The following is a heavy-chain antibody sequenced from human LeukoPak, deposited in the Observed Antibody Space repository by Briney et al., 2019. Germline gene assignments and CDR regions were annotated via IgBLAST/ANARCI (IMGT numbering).Heavy chain of an antibody. Sequence: GGSLRLSCAASGFTFSSYSMNWVRQAPGKGLEWVSSISSSSSYIYYADSMKGRFTISRDNAKNSLYLQMNSLRAEDTAVYYCARGPQRSGSYDDYWGQGTLVTVSS. D-gene: IGHD1-26*01. V-gene: IGHV3-21*01. J-gene: IGHJ4*02. CDR1: GFTFSSYS. CDR3: ARGPQRSGSYDDY. CDR2: ISSSSSYI.